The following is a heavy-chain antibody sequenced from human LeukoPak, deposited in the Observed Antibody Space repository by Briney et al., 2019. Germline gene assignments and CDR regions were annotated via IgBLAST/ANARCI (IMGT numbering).Heavy chain of an antibody. V-gene: IGHV4-4*07. Sequence: SETLSLTCTVSGGSISNYYWSWIRQPAGMGLEWIGRIYASGSTNYNPSLTSRVTMSVDTSNNQFSLNLSSVTAADTAVYYCARTSARGAQFDYWGQGPWSPSPQ. CDR1: GGSISNYY. CDR3: ARTSARGAQFDY. J-gene: IGHJ4*02. CDR2: IYASGST. D-gene: IGHD3-10*01.